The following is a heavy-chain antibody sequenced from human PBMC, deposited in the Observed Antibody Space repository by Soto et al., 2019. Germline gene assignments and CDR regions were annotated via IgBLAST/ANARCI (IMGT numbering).Heavy chain of an antibody. CDR3: AKDRGGPFDY. CDR1: GFTFSSYG. V-gene: IGHV3-30*18. Sequence: QVQLVESGGGVVQPGRSLRLPCAASGFTFSSYGMHWVRQAPGKGLEWVAVISYDGSNKYYADSVKGRFTISRDNSKNTLYLQMNSLRAEDTAVYYCAKDRGGPFDYWGQGTLVTVSS. CDR2: ISYDGSNK. J-gene: IGHJ4*02. D-gene: IGHD3-10*01.